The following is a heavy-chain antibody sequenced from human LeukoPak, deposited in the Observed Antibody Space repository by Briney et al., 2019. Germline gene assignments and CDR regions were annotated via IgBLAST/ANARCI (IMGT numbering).Heavy chain of an antibody. D-gene: IGHD6-19*01. Sequence: SETLSLTCAVSGVAFSNYYWRWVRQSPRQGLEWIGEINHSGYTNYNPSLKSRVTMSIDTSKNQFSLLLTSVTAADAGVYYCTRAVAGHPDWGQGTLVTVSS. V-gene: IGHV4-34*01. CDR3: TRAVAGHPD. CDR2: INHSGYT. J-gene: IGHJ4*02. CDR1: GVAFSNYY.